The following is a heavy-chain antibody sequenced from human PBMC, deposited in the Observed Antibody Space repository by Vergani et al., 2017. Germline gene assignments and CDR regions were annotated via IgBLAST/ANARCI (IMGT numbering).Heavy chain of an antibody. CDR2: IYYSGST. D-gene: IGHD1-1*01. CDR3: ARLAGTDENGFDP. CDR1: GGSISSYY. V-gene: IGHV4-59*08. J-gene: IGHJ5*02. Sequence: QVQLQESGPGLVKPSETLSLTCTVSGGSISSYYWSWIRQPPGKGLEWIGYIYYSGSTNYNPSLKSRVTISVDTSKNQFSLKLSSVTAADTAVYYCARLAGTDENGFDPWGQGTLVTVSS.